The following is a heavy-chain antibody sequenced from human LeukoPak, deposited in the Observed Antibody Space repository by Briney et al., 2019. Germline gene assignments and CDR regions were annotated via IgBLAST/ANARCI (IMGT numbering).Heavy chain of an antibody. CDR2: ISSSSSYI. V-gene: IGHV3-21*01. D-gene: IGHD2-15*01. CDR3: ASRFKDCSGGSCCLYYFDY. J-gene: IGHJ4*02. CDR1: GFTFSNYN. Sequence: KPGGSLRLSCAASGFTFSNYNMNWVRQAPGKGLEWVSFISSSSSYIYYADSVKGRFTISRDNAKNSLYLQINSLSAEDTALYYCASRFKDCSGGSCCLYYFDYWGQGTLVTVSS.